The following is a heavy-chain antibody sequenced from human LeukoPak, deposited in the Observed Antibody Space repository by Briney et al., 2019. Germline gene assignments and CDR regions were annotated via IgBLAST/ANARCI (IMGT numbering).Heavy chain of an antibody. D-gene: IGHD6-13*01. J-gene: IGHJ5*02. CDR3: AKDGIAAAKSNWFDP. V-gene: IGHV3-23*01. CDR1: GSTFSSYA. CDR2: ISGSGGST. Sequence: GGSLRLSCAASGSTFSSYAMSWVCQAPGKGLEWVSAISGSGGSTYYADSVKGRFTISRDNSKNTLYLQMNSLRAEDTAVYYCAKDGIAAAKSNWFDPWGQGTLVTVSS.